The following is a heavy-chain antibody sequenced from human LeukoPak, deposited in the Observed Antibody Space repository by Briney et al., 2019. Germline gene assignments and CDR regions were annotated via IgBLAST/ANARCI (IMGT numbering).Heavy chain of an antibody. Sequence: SETLSLTCVVYGGSFSGDYWSWIPQPPGRGLEWSGEINHSGRTNYNPSLKRRVTISVDTSKNQFSLKLSSGTAADTAVYYCAREGFGELSHFDYWGQGTLVTVSS. D-gene: IGHD3-10*01. V-gene: IGHV4-34*01. CDR3: AREGFGELSHFDY. CDR1: GGSFSGDY. CDR2: INHSGRT. J-gene: IGHJ4*02.